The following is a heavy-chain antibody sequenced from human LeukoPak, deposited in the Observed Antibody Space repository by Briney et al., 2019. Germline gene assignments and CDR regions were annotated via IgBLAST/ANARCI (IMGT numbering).Heavy chain of an antibody. V-gene: IGHV4-39*01. J-gene: IGHJ4*02. CDR2: IYYSGNS. CDR3: ARGAYSSPRALADY. CDR1: GGSITSASYY. D-gene: IGHD6-19*01. Sequence: SETLSLTCTVSGGSITSASYYWGWVREPPGKGLEWIGSIYYSGNSYNNPSLKGRVTISIDTSTSQFSLELRSVTAADTAVYYCARGAYSSPRALADYWGQGAPVTVSS.